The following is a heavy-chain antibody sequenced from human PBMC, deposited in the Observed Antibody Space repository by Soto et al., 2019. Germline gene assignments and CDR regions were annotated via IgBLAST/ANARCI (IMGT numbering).Heavy chain of an antibody. CDR1: GFTFSSYT. CDR3: AKDGGVDYSNYPALYYYYGMDV. J-gene: IGHJ6*02. D-gene: IGHD4-4*01. CDR2: ISHDGSDK. V-gene: IGHV3-30*04. Sequence: GGSLRLSCAASGFTFSSYTMHWVRQTPGKGLERVAVISHDGSDKYYADSVKGRFTISRDNSKNTLYLQMNSLRAEDTAVYYCAKDGGVDYSNYPALYYYYGMDVWGQGTTVTVSS.